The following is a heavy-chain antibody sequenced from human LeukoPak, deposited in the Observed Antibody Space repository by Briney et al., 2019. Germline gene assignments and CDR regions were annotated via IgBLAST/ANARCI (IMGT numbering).Heavy chain of an antibody. J-gene: IGHJ3*02. D-gene: IGHD2-15*01. CDR1: GFTVSSNY. CDR2: IDSSSTYI. V-gene: IGHV3-21*01. CDR3: AKSVMIETTTRAFDI. Sequence: GGSLRLSCAASGFTVSSNYMSWVRQIPGKGLEWVSSIDSSSTYIYYADSMKGRFTISRDNAKYSLYLQMNSLTPEDTAVYFCAKSVMIETTTRAFDIWGRGTMVTVSS.